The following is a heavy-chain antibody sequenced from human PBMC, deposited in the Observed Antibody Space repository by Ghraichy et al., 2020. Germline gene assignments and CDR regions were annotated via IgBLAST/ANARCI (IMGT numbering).Heavy chain of an antibody. J-gene: IGHJ6*02. CDR3: ARIRRTGAKAPPEVGYYYAMDV. V-gene: IGHV2-70*11. Sequence: SGPTLVKPTQTLTLTCTFSGFSLSTSGMCVSWIRQAPGKALEWLARVDWDDDKYYRTSLKTRLTISKDTSKNQVVLTMTNMDPVDTATYYCARIRRTGAKAPPEVGYYYAMDVWGQGTTVTVSS. CDR1: GFSLSTSGMC. D-gene: IGHD1-26*01. CDR2: VDWDDDK.